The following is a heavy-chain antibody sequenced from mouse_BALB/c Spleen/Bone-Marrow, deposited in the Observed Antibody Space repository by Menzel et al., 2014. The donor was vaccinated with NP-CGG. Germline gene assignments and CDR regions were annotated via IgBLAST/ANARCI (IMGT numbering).Heavy chain of an antibody. CDR3: TTGGNDWFAY. V-gene: IGHV1-7*01. CDR1: GYTFTSYW. D-gene: IGHD2-1*01. CDR2: INPTSGYT. J-gene: IGHJ3*01. Sequence: VNLVESGPELAKPGASVKMSCRASGYTFTSYWMNWVKQRPVQGLEWIGYINPTSGYTEYNLKFKDKATLTTDKSSSTAYMQLSSLTSEDSAVYYCTTGGNDWFAYWGQGTLVTVSA.